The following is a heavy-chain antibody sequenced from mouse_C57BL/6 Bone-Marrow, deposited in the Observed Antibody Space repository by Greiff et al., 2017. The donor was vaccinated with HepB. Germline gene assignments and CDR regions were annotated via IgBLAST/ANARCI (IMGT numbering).Heavy chain of an antibody. V-gene: IGHV1-54*01. CDR1: GYAFTKYL. CDR2: INLGSGGT. D-gene: IGHD3-2*02. Sequence: VKLQESGAELVRPGTSVKVSCKASGYAFTKYLIEWVKQRPGQGLEWIGVINLGSGGTNYNEKFKGKATLTADKSSSTAYMQLSSLTSEDSAVYFCARGGSGYVGDYAMDYWGQGTSVTVSS. CDR3: ARGGSGYVGDYAMDY. J-gene: IGHJ4*01.